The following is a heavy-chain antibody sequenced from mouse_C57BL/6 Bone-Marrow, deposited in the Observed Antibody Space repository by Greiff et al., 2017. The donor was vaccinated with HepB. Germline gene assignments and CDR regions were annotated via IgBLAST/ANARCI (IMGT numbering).Heavy chain of an antibody. Sequence: ESGPGLVKPSQSLSLTCSVTGYSITSGYYWNCIRQFPGNKREWMGYINYYGSNNYNPSLKNRISITRDTSKNQFYLKLNSLTTEDTATYDCARDSYYSYYWYFDVWGTGTTFTVSS. J-gene: IGHJ1*03. CDR3: ARDSYYSYYWYFDV. CDR1: GYSITSGYY. CDR2: INYYGSN. D-gene: IGHD2-12*01. V-gene: IGHV3-6*01.